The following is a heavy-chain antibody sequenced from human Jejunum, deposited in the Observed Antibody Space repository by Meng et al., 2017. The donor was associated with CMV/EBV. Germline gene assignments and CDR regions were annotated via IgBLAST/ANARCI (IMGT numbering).Heavy chain of an antibody. V-gene: IGHV3-30-3*01. J-gene: IGHJ5*02. CDR2: ISFDGSDQ. Sequence: QVQLVESGGGVVQTGRSLSHSCATSGFVFSTYVMHWVRQAPGKGLEWLAVISFDGSDQYYADSVKGRFSVSRDNFNNILYLQINSLRLEDTAMYYCGGVGTCGQGTLGTVSS. CDR3: GGVGT. CDR1: GFVFSTYV. D-gene: IGHD1-26*01.